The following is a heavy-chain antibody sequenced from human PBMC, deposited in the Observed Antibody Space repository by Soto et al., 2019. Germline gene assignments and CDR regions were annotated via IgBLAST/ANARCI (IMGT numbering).Heavy chain of an antibody. CDR3: ARLWFGEWDAFDI. J-gene: IGHJ3*02. D-gene: IGHD3-10*01. V-gene: IGHV4-31*03. CDR2: IYYSGST. Sequence: QVQLQESGPGLVKPSQTLSLTCTVSGGSISSGGYYWSWIRQHPGKGLEWIGYIYYSGSTYYNPSLKGRVTISVDTSKNQFSLKLSSVTAADTAVYYCARLWFGEWDAFDIWGQGTMVTVSS. CDR1: GGSISSGGYY.